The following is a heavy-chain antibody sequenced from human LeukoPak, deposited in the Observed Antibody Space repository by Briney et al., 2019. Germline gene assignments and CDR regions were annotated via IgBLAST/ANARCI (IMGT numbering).Heavy chain of an antibody. V-gene: IGHV3-23*01. CDR1: GFTFSSYA. D-gene: IGHD1-26*01. CDR2: ISGDAGRT. Sequence: GGSLRLSCAASGFTFSSYAMSWVRQARGKGVEWVSGISGDAGRTYYADSVKGRFTISRDNSKNTLYLQMNSLRAEDTAIYYCAKDRAWGAFAYWGQGTLVTVSS. CDR3: AKDRAWGAFAY. J-gene: IGHJ4*02.